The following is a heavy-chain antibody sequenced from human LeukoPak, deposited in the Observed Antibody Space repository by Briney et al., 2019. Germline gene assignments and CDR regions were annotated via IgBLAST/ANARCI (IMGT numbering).Heavy chain of an antibody. J-gene: IGHJ5*02. CDR3: ARVRYQGFDP. D-gene: IGHD2-2*01. CDR1: GGSISRYY. V-gene: IGHV4-4*07. CDR2: IYTSGST. Sequence: SETLSPTCAVSGGSISRYYWSWIRQPAGRGLEWIGHIYTSGSTNYNPSLRSRVTMSIDMSENQFSLRLNSVTAADTAIYYCARVRYQGFDPWGQGTLVTVSS.